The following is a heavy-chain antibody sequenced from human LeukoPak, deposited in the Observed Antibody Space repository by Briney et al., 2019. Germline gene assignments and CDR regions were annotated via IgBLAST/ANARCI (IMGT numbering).Heavy chain of an antibody. CDR2: ISYDGSNK. Sequence: XGSLRLSCAASGFTFSNYAMHWVRQAPGKGLEWVAVISYDGSNKYYADSVKGRFTISRDNSKNTLYLQMNSLRAEDTAVYYCVTEGQLVPYYWGQGTLVTVSS. CDR3: VTEGQLVPYY. J-gene: IGHJ4*02. CDR1: GFTFSNYA. D-gene: IGHD6-6*01. V-gene: IGHV3-30-3*01.